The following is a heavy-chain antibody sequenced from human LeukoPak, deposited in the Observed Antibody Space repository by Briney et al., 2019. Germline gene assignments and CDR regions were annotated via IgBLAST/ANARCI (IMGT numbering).Heavy chain of an antibody. J-gene: IGHJ5*02. CDR2: IYTSGST. V-gene: IGHV4-4*07. CDR3: AREPHVYDSSDGWFDP. CDR1: GGSTSSYY. Sequence: SETLSLTCTVSGGSTSSYYWSWIRQPAGKGLEWIGRIYTSGSTNYNPSLKSRVTMSVDTSKNQFSLKLSSVTAADTAVYYCAREPHVYDSSDGWFDPWGQGTLVTVSS. D-gene: IGHD3-22*01.